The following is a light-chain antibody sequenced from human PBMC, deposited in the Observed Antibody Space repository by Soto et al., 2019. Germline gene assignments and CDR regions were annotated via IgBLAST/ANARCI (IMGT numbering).Light chain of an antibody. CDR2: GSS. CDR3: QQYNNWPPWT. Sequence: EIVMTQSPATLSVSPGERATLSCRASQSVSSNLAWYQQKPGQAPRLLIYGSSTSATGIPARFSGSGSGTEFTLTISSLQSEDFAVYYWQQYNNWPPWTFGQGTKVEIK. V-gene: IGKV3-15*01. CDR1: QSVSSN. J-gene: IGKJ1*01.